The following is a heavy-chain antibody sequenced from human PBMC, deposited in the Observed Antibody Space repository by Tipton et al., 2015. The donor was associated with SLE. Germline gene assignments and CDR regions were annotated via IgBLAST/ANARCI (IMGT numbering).Heavy chain of an antibody. V-gene: IGHV3-33*08. J-gene: IGHJ4*02. D-gene: IGHD3-16*01. Sequence: SLRLSCVASGFTFSIYGMHWVRQAPGKGLEWVAVIWYDGSNKYYADSVKGRFTISRDNSKNTLYLLMNSLRAEDTAVYYCARDLPLGGEFDYWGQGTLVTVSS. CDR2: IWYDGSNK. CDR3: ARDLPLGGEFDY. CDR1: GFTFSIYG.